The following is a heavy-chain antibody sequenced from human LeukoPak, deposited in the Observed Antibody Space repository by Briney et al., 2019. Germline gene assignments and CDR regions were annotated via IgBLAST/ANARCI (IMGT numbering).Heavy chain of an antibody. Sequence: PGGSLRLSCSASGFTFSSYAMHWVRQAPGKGLEYVSAISSNGSSTYYADSVKGRFTISRDNSKNTLYLQMSSLRAEDTAVYYCVKDPRIVVVPAAIGWFDPWGQGTLVTVSS. CDR2: ISSNGSST. CDR3: VKDPRIVVVPAAIGWFDP. CDR1: GFTFSSYA. D-gene: IGHD2-2*01. J-gene: IGHJ5*02. V-gene: IGHV3-64D*06.